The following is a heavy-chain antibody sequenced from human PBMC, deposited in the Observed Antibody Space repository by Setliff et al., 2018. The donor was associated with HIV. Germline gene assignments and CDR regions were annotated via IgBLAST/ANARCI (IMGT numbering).Heavy chain of an antibody. CDR3: AGCITGTTHWFDP. V-gene: IGHV4-59*01. CDR1: GGSISSDY. CDR2: IYDSGST. D-gene: IGHD1-20*01. Sequence: PSETLSLTCTVSGGSISSDYWSWIRQPPGKGMEWIGFIYDSGSTNYNPSLKSRVTISVDTSKNQFSLKLSSVTAADTAVYYCAGCITGTTHWFDPWG. J-gene: IGHJ5*02.